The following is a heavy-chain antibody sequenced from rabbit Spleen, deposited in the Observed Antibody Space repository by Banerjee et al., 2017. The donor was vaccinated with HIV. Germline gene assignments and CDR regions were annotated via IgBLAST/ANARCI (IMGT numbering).Heavy chain of an antibody. V-gene: IGHV1S45*01. Sequence: QQQLEESGGGLVKPGGTLTLTCKASGIDFSSYGISWVRQAPGKGLEWIACIEGGSSAFSYFASWAKGRFTISKTSSTTVTLQMTSLTAADTATYFCARDSGSSFSSYGMDLWGPGTLVTVS. CDR3: ARDSGSSFSSYGMDL. CDR2: IEGGSSAFS. J-gene: IGHJ6*01. D-gene: IGHD8-1*01. CDR1: GIDFSSYG.